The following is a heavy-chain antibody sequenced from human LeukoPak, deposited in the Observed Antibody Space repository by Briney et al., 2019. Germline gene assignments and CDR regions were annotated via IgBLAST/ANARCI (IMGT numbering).Heavy chain of an antibody. Sequence: PGRSLRLSCAASGFTFSSYAMHWVRQAPGKGLEWVAVISYDGSNKYYADSVKGRFTISRDNAKNSLYLQMNSLRAEDTAVYYCARGYGDYPDAFDIWGKGTTVTVSS. J-gene: IGHJ3*02. CDR3: ARGYGDYPDAFDI. CDR2: ISYDGSNK. V-gene: IGHV3-30*04. CDR1: GFTFSSYA. D-gene: IGHD4-17*01.